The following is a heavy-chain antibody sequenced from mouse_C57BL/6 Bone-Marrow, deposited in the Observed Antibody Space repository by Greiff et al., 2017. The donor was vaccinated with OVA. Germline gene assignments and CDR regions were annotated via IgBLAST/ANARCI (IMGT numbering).Heavy chain of an antibody. J-gene: IGHJ2*01. V-gene: IGHV14-4*01. CDR1: GFNIKDDY. CDR2: IDPENGDT. Sequence: VQLKQSGAELVRPGASVKLSCTASGFNIKDDYMHWVKERPEQGLEWIGWIDPENGDTEYASKFQGKATITADTSSKTVYLHLSSRTSEDTAVYYCNTYRYWGQGTTLTVAS. CDR3: NTYRY.